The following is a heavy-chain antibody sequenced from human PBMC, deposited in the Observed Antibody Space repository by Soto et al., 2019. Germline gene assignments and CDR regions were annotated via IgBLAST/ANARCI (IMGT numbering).Heavy chain of an antibody. Sequence: SETLSLTCTVSGGSISSSSNYYFGWIRQPPGKGLEWIGSIYYSGNTYYNPSLKSRVTLSVDTSKNQFSLNLSSVTAADTAVYYCVTTAAYCSGTSCYDFDYWGQGTLVTVSS. J-gene: IGHJ4*02. D-gene: IGHD2-2*01. V-gene: IGHV4-39*01. CDR2: IYYSGNT. CDR3: VTTAAYCSGTSCYDFDY. CDR1: GGSISSSSNYY.